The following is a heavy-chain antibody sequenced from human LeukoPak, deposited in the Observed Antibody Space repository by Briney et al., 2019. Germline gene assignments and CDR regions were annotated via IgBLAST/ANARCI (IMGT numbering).Heavy chain of an antibody. CDR1: GGTFSSYA. J-gene: IGHJ3*02. V-gene: IGHV1-69*04. D-gene: IGHD3-10*01. Sequence: GASVKVSCKASGGTFSSYAISWVRQAPGQGLEWMGRIIPILGIANYAQKFQGRVTITADKSTSTAYMELSSLRSEDTAVYYCARAVLWFGEPLGAFDIWGQGTMVTVSS. CDR2: IIPILGIA. CDR3: ARAVLWFGEPLGAFDI.